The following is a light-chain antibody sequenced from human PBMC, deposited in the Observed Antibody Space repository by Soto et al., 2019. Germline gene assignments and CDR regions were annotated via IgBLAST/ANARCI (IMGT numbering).Light chain of an antibody. CDR3: QHRSNWPRRT. Sequence: EIVLTQSPATLSLSPGERATLACRASQSVGSYLAWYQHKPGQAPRLLIHDASNRATGIPARFSGSGSGTDFTLTISSLEPEDSAVYYCQHRSNWPRRTFGQGTKLEIK. V-gene: IGKV3-11*01. CDR2: DAS. J-gene: IGKJ2*02. CDR1: QSVGSY.